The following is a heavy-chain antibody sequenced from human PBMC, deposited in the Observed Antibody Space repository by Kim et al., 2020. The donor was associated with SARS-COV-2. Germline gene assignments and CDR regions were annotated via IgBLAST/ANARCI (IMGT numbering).Heavy chain of an antibody. D-gene: IGHD6-19*01. J-gene: IGHJ6*02. CDR3: AREGQWLVRSDYYYGMDV. Sequence: SETLSLTCTVSGGSISSSSYYWGWIRQPPGKGLEWIGSIYYSGSTYYNPSLKSRVTISVDTSKNQFSLKLSSVTAADTAVYYCAREGQWLVRSDYYYGMDVWGQGTTVTVSS. V-gene: IGHV4-39*07. CDR2: IYYSGST. CDR1: GGSISSSSYY.